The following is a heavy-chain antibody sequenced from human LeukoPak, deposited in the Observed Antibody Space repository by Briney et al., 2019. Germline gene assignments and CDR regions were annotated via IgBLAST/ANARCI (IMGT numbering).Heavy chain of an antibody. V-gene: IGHV3-30*04. D-gene: IGHD2-21*02. CDR2: ISYDGSNK. CDR3: AKDHANTPVVTN. CDR1: VFTLLRFV. J-gene: IGHJ4*02. Sequence: PGGSLRDSCVVSVFTLLRFVMHSVRPAPGKGLQWVALISYDGSNKYFADSVTGGFTVSRDNSKKTEDLQMNNLRVDYTAIYYYAKDHANTPVVTNWGQGILVSVSS.